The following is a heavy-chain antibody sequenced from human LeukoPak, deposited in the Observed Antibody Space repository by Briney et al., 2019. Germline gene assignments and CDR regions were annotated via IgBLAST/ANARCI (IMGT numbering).Heavy chain of an antibody. J-gene: IGHJ4*02. Sequence: ASVKVSCKASGYTFTSYDINWVRQATGQGLEWMGWMNPNGGNTGYAQKFQGRVTMTRNTSISTAYMELSSLRSEDTAVYYCARAGLGGVAVAGRLGYWGQGTLVTVSS. CDR3: ARAGLGGVAVAGRLGY. CDR2: MNPNGGNT. CDR1: GYTFTSYD. D-gene: IGHD6-19*01. V-gene: IGHV1-8*01.